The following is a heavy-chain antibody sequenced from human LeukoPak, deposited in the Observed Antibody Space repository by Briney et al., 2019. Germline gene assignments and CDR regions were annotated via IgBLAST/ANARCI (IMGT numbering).Heavy chain of an antibody. J-gene: IGHJ5*02. V-gene: IGHV3-30*03. Sequence: PGGSLRLSCAASGFTFSSYGMHWVRQAPGKGLEWVAVISYDGSNKYYADSVKGRFTISRDNSKNTLYLQMNSLRAEDTAVYYGARGYLVADPWGQGTLVTVSS. D-gene: IGHD2-8*02. CDR1: GFTFSSYG. CDR3: ARGYLVADP. CDR2: ISYDGSNK.